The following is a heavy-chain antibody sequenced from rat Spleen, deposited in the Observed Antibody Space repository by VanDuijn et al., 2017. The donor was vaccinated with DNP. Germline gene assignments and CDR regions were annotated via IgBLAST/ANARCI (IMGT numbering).Heavy chain of an antibody. CDR3: TRDLNWGGFFDY. V-gene: IGHV2-41*01. CDR2: IWNNGGT. CDR1: GFSLTSYN. J-gene: IGHJ2*01. D-gene: IGHD5-1*01. Sequence: QVQLRESGPGLVQPSQTLSLTCTVAGFSLTSYNVHWVRQPPGKGLEWMGVIWNNGGTRYNSVLKSRLSISKDTSKSQVFLKMNSLQTEDTAIYYCTRDLNWGGFFDYWGQGVMVTVSS.